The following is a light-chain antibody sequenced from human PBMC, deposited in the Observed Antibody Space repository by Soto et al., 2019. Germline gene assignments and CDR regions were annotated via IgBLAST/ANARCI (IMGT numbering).Light chain of an antibody. CDR2: GAS. CDR3: QQYGSSPQYT. CDR1: QSVRSNF. V-gene: IGKV3-20*01. J-gene: IGKJ2*01. Sequence: EIVLTQSPGTLSLSPGERATLSCRASQSVRSNFLAWYQQKPGQAPRLLIYGASSRATGTPDRFSGSGSGTDFTLTISRLEPEDFAVYYCQQYGSSPQYTFGQGTKLEIK.